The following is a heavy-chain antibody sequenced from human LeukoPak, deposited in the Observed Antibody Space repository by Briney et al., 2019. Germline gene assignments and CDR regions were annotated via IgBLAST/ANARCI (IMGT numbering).Heavy chain of an antibody. CDR2: IWYDGSNK. J-gene: IGHJ4*02. V-gene: IGHV3-33*01. D-gene: IGHD3-22*01. CDR3: ARDYRYYDSSGHFDY. Sequence: GGSLRLSCAASGFTFSSYGMHWVRQAPGKGLEWVAVIWYDGSNKYYADSVKGRFTISRDNSKNTLYLQMNSLRAEDTAVYYCARDYRYYDSSGHFDYWGQGTLVTVSS. CDR1: GFTFSSYG.